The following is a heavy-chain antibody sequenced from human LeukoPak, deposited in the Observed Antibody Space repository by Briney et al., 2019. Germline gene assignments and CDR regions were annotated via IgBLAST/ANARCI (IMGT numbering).Heavy chain of an antibody. J-gene: IGHJ4*02. CDR3: ARADSKWELPVDY. CDR1: GGSISSYY. D-gene: IGHD1-26*01. CDR2: IYYSGST. V-gene: IGHV4-59*01. Sequence: SETLSLTCTVSGGSISSYYWSWSRQPPGKGLEWIGYIYYSGSTNYNPSLKSRVTISVDTSKNQFSLKLSSVTAADTAVYYCARADSKWELPVDYWGQGTLVTVSS.